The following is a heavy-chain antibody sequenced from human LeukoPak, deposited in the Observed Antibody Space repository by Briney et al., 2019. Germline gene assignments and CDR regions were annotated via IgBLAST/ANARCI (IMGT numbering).Heavy chain of an antibody. CDR1: GGSINRGFYY. D-gene: IGHD2-21*01. J-gene: IGHJ4*02. Sequence: PSETLSHTCTGSGGSINRGFYYWGWIRQPQGKGLAWIGSIYYSGTTYYNPSLKSRVTISVDTSRNQFSLQLTSVTVADTAVYFCARHRPSSTMSGIALWGQGTLVAASS. CDR3: ARHRPSSTMSGIAL. V-gene: IGHV4-39*01. CDR2: IYYSGTT.